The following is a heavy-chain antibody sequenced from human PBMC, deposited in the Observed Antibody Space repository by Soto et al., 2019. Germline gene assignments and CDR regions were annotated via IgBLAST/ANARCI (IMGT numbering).Heavy chain of an antibody. D-gene: IGHD2-8*01. CDR3: ARGNDPLDY. CDR2: INHSGST. V-gene: IGHV4-34*01. CDR1: GGSFSGYY. J-gene: IGHJ4*02. Sequence: SETLSLTCAVYGGSFSGYYWSWIRQPPGKGMEWIGEINHSGSTNYNPSLKSRVTISVDTSKNQFSLKLSSVTAADTAVYYCARGNDPLDYWGQGTLVTVSS.